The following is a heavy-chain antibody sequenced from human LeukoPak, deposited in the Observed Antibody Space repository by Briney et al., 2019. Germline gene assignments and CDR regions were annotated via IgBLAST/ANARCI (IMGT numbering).Heavy chain of an antibody. CDR2: INPSGGST. J-gene: IGHJ4*02. V-gene: IGHV1-46*01. Sequence: GASVKVPCKASGYTFTSYYMHWVRQAPGQGLEWMGTINPSGGSTSYAQKFQGRVTMTRDTSTSTVYMELSSLRSEDTAVYYCAREGPLNYYDSTRLGHWGQGTLVTVSS. D-gene: IGHD3-22*01. CDR3: AREGPLNYYDSTRLGH. CDR1: GYTFTSYY.